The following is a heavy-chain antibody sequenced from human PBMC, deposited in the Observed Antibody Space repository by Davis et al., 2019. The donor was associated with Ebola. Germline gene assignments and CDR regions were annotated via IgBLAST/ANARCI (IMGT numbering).Heavy chain of an antibody. Sequence: PGGSLRLSCAASGFNFNNYWMSWVRHIPGKGLEWVANIKEDGSEQYYVDSVKGRFTISRDNARNSLYLQLNSLRAEDTAVYYCARDDAADDFWSGYYHYWGQGTLVAVSS. V-gene: IGHV3-7*01. CDR1: GFNFNNYW. J-gene: IGHJ4*02. D-gene: IGHD3-3*01. CDR2: IKEDGSEQ. CDR3: ARDDAADDFWSGYYHY.